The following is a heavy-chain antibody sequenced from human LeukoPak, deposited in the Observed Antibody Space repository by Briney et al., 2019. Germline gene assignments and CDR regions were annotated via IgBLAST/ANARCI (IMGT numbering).Heavy chain of an antibody. CDR1: GFTFSSYS. J-gene: IGHJ4*02. Sequence: PGGSLRLSCAASGFTFSSYSMNWVRQAPGKGLEWVSSISSSSSYIYYADSVKGRFTISRDSAKKSLYLQMNSLRAENTAVYYCARATTYDILTGFSDYWGQGTLVTVSS. CDR2: ISSSSSYI. D-gene: IGHD3-9*01. CDR3: ARATTYDILTGFSDY. V-gene: IGHV3-21*01.